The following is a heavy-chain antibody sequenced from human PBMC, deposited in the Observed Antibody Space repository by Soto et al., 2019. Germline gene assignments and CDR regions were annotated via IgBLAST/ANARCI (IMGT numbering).Heavy chain of an antibody. J-gene: IGHJ5*02. CDR3: ARGLGYCSGGSCYVGVWFDP. D-gene: IGHD2-15*01. V-gene: IGHV4-34*01. CDR1: GGSFSGYY. CDR2: INHSGST. Sequence: QVQLQQWGAGLLKPSETLSLTCAVYGGSFSGYYRSWIRQSPGKGLEWIGEINHSGSTNYNPSLKSRVTISEDTSKNQFSLKLSSVSAADTAVYYCARGLGYCSGGSCYVGVWFDPWGQGTLVTVSS.